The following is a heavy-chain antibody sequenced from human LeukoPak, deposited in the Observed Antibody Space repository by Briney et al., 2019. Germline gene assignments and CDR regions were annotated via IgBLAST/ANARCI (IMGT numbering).Heavy chain of an antibody. CDR1: GGTFSSYA. Sequence: SVKVSCKASGGTFSSYAISWVRQAPGQGPEWMGGIIPILGTANYAQKFQGRGTITAEESTSTAYMELSSLSSEDRAVYYCARAGDRIVGATYWGFDYWGQGTLVTVSS. CDR2: IIPILGTA. V-gene: IGHV1-69*13. J-gene: IGHJ4*02. CDR3: ARAGDRIVGATYWGFDY. D-gene: IGHD1-26*01.